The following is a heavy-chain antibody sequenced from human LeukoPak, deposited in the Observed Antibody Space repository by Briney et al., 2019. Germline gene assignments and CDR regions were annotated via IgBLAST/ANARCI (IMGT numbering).Heavy chain of an antibody. Sequence: SETLSLTCTVSGYSISSGYYWGWIRQPPGKGLEWIGSIYHSGRTFYNPSLKSRVTISVDTSKNQFSLKLSSVTAADTAVYYCARDGAWAFDYWGQGTLVTVSS. CDR2: IYHSGRT. J-gene: IGHJ4*02. V-gene: IGHV4-38-2*02. CDR1: GYSISSGYY. D-gene: IGHD3-16*01. CDR3: ARDGAWAFDY.